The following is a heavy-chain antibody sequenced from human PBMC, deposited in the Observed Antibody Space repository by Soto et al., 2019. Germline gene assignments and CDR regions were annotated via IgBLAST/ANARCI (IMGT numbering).Heavy chain of an antibody. CDR1: GYSFTIYW. V-gene: IGHV5-51*01. Sequence: GESLKISCKGSGYSFTIYWIGWVREMPGKCLEWMGIIYPGDSDTRCSPSFQGQVTISADKSISTAYLRWSSLKASDTAMYYCARHGPRVYYDNSDYYYYGMDVWGQGTTVTVSS. J-gene: IGHJ6*02. CDR2: IYPGDSDT. D-gene: IGHD3-22*01. CDR3: ARHGPRVYYDNSDYYYYGMDV.